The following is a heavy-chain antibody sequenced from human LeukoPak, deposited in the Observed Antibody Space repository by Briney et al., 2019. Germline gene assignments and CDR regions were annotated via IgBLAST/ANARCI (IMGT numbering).Heavy chain of an antibody. CDR2: IYYSGST. Sequence: ASETLSLTCTVSGGSISSYYWSWIRQPPGNGLEWIGYIYYSGSTNYNPSLKSRVTISVDTSKNQFSLKLSSVTAADTAVYYCARFGEAYYYYGMDVWGQGTTVTVSS. J-gene: IGHJ6*02. CDR1: GGSISSYY. CDR3: ARFGEAYYYYGMDV. V-gene: IGHV4-59*08. D-gene: IGHD3-10*01.